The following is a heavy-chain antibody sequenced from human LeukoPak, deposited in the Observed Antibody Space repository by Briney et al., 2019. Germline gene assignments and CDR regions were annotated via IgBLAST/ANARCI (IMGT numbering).Heavy chain of an antibody. D-gene: IGHD3-22*01. J-gene: IGHJ1*01. CDR3: ARAPSEIGGYYPEYFRH. CDR1: GFTLSSYW. CDR2: IKSDGRT. V-gene: IGHV3-74*01. Sequence: GGSLRLSCAASGFTLSSYWMHWVRQAPGMGLVWVSRIKSDGRTNYADSVKGRSTISRDNAKNTVSLQMNSLRAEDTGVYYCARAPSEIGGYYPEYFRHWGQGTLVIVSS.